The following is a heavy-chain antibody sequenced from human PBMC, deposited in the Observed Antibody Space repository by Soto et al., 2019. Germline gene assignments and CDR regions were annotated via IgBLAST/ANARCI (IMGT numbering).Heavy chain of an antibody. CDR3: ARDTGPKGYNYYYFGMDV. CDR1: GFTFSNYA. V-gene: IGHV3-30-3*01. CDR2: ISYDGSDK. D-gene: IGHD5-18*01. Sequence: QVHLVESGGGVVQPGRSLRLSCAASGFTFSNYAMHWVRQAPGKGLEWVAVISYDGSDKYNANSVKGRFTISRDNSKNTLDLQMDSLRAEVTAVYYCARDTGPKGYNYYYFGMDVWGQGTTVTVSS. J-gene: IGHJ6*02.